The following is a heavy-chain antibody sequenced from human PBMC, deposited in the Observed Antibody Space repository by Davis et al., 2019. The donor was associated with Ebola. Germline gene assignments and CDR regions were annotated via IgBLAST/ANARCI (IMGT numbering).Heavy chain of an antibody. CDR1: GYTFTGYY. V-gene: IGHV1-2*02. CDR3: ASNYYDSSGYYYFDY. CDR2: INPNRCGT. J-gene: IGHJ4*02. D-gene: IGHD3-22*01. Sequence: ASVTVSCKASGYTFTGYYMHWVRQAPGQGLEWMGWINPNRCGTNYAQKFQGRVTMTRDTSISTAYMELSRLRSEDTAVYYCASNYYDSSGYYYFDYWGQGTLVTVSS.